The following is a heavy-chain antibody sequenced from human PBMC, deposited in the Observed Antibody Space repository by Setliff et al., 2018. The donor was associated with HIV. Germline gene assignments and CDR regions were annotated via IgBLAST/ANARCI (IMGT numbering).Heavy chain of an antibody. D-gene: IGHD3-10*01. CDR1: GVTLYNNY. Sequence: GGSLRLSCAASGVTLYNNYMDWVRQAPGKGLEWVGRIRNGNRYSTEYAASVKGRLIISRDDSENSLSLQMNSLKTEDTAVYYCVGGSGTDRYDYWGRGTLVTVSS. V-gene: IGHV3-72*01. CDR2: IRNGNRYST. CDR3: VGGSGTDRYDY. J-gene: IGHJ4*02.